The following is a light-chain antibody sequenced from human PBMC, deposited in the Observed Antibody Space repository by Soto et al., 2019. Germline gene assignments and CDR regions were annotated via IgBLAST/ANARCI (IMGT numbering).Light chain of an antibody. V-gene: IGLV2-8*01. CDR3: KSYAGSNTYV. J-gene: IGLJ1*01. CDR1: KNDIGLYDF. CDR2: EVV. Sequence: QSALTQPSASSGSPGQSVTISYTGTKNDIGLYDFVSWYQHHPGKAPRLIIYEVVQRPSGVPDRFSGSKSGNTASLTVSGLQAADEADYFCKSYAGSNTYVFGSGTKVTVL.